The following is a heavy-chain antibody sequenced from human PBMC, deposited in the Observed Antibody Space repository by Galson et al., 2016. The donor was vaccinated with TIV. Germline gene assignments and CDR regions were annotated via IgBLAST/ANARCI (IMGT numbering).Heavy chain of an antibody. J-gene: IGHJ4*02. D-gene: IGHD1-26*01. CDR3: ARDSPHSGCYSWFDY. V-gene: IGHV1-2*02. CDR1: GYTFTGYY. Sequence: SVKVSCKASGYTFTGYYMHWVRQAPGQGLEWMGWINPNSGDTKYAQKFQGRVTMTRDTSISTAYMELSRLRSDDTAVYYCARDSPHSGCYSWFDYWGQGTLVTVSS. CDR2: INPNSGDT.